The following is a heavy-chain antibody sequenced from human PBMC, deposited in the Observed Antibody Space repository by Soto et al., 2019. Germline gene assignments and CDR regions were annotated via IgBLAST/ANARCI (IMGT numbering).Heavy chain of an antibody. D-gene: IGHD5-18*01. CDR1: GFTFSSYA. V-gene: IGHV3-23*01. Sequence: EVQLLESGGGLVQPGGSLRLSCAASGFTFSSYAMSWVRQAPGKGLEWVSAISGSGGSTYYADSVKGRFTISRDNSKHPLYLHMNSLRAEDTAVYYCAKVEIQLWLFPFDYWGQGTLVTVSS. CDR2: ISGSGGST. J-gene: IGHJ4*02. CDR3: AKVEIQLWLFPFDY.